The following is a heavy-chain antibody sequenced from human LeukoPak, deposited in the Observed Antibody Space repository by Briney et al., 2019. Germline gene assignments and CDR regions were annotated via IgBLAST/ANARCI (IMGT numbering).Heavy chain of an antibody. D-gene: IGHD3-3*01. CDR1: GDSVSSNSAA. CDR2: TYYRSKWYN. Sequence: SQTLSLTCAISGDSVSSNSAAWNWIRQSPSRGLEWLGRTYYRSKWYNDYAVSVKSRITINPDTSKNQFSLQLNSVTPEDTAVYYCARGPITIFGSPSYYFDYWGQGTLVTVSS. V-gene: IGHV6-1*01. J-gene: IGHJ4*02. CDR3: ARGPITIFGSPSYYFDY.